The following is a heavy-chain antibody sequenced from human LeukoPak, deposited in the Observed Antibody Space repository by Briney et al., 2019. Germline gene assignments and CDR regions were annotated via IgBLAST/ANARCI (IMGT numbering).Heavy chain of an antibody. Sequence: PGGSLRLSCAASGFTFSSYGMHWVRQAPGKGLEWVAVISYDGSNKYYADSVKGRFTISRDNSKNTLYLQMNSLRPDDTAVFYCAKESLRLELDSGFDYWGQGTLVTVSS. CDR3: AKESLRLELDSGFDY. D-gene: IGHD1-1*01. V-gene: IGHV3-30*18. CDR2: ISYDGSNK. J-gene: IGHJ4*02. CDR1: GFTFSSYG.